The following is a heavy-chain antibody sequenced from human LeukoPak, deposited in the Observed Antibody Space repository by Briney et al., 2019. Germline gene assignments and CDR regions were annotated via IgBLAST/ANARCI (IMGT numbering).Heavy chain of an antibody. V-gene: IGHV1-46*01. Sequence: ASVKVSCKASGYTFTSYYMHWVRQAPGQGLEWMGIINPSGGSTSYAQKFQGRVTMTRDTSTSTVYMELSSPRSEDTAVYYCARDLSDGGSPNWGQGTLVTVSS. CDR3: ARDLSDGGSPN. CDR1: GYTFTSYY. J-gene: IGHJ4*02. D-gene: IGHD2-15*01. CDR2: INPSGGST.